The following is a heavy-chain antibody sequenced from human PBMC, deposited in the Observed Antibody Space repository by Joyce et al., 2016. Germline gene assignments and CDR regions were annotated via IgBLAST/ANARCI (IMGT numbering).Heavy chain of an antibody. CDR2: IYHSGNA. J-gene: IGHJ3*02. CDR1: GGSLSSGGYS. Sequence: QLQLQESGSGLVEPSQTLSLTCAVSGGSLSSGGYSWSWIRQSPGEGLGWIGYIYHSGNAYYNPSLKGRVTMSVDMSKNQCSLSLNSVTAADTAVYYCASYETRTMSVCHIWGQGTVVAVSS. V-gene: IGHV4-30-2*06. CDR3: ASYETRTMSVCHI. D-gene: IGHD3-22*01.